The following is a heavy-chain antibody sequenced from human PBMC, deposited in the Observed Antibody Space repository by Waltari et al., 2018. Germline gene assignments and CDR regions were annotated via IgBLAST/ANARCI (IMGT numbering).Heavy chain of an antibody. Sequence: QVQLVQSGAEVKKPGSSVKVSCTASGGTFSSYAISWVRQAPGQGLEWMGGIIPIFGTANYAQKFQGRVTITADESTSTAYMELSSLRSEDTAVYYCARDRGSSVISAYWYFDLWGRGTLVTVSS. CDR1: GGTFSSYA. V-gene: IGHV1-69*13. CDR3: ARDRGSSVISAYWYFDL. D-gene: IGHD6-13*01. J-gene: IGHJ2*01. CDR2: IIPIFGTA.